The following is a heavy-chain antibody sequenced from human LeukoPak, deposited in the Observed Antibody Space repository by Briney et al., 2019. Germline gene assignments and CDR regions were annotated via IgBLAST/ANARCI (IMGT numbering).Heavy chain of an antibody. V-gene: IGHV3-73*01. D-gene: IGHD5-24*01. Sequence: PGGSLKLSCAASGFSFSDSALQWVRQASGKGLEWVGLIRTKPNNYATVYAASVKGRFTISRDDSKHMAFLQMSSLKTEDTAVYYCTAARDGYNHDHWGQGTLVTVSS. CDR2: IRTKPNNYAT. J-gene: IGHJ5*02. CDR3: TAARDGYNHDH. CDR1: GFSFSDSA.